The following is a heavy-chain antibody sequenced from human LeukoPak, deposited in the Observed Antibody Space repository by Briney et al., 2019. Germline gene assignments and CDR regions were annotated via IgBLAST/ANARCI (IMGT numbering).Heavy chain of an antibody. D-gene: IGHD3/OR15-3a*01. J-gene: IGHJ6*02. V-gene: IGHV4-59*08. CDR3: ARHGTNGMDV. CDR2: IYYSGST. Sequence: SETLSLTCTASGGSISSYYWSWIRQPPGKGLEWIGYIYYSGSTNYNPSLKSRVTISVDTSKNQFSLKLSSVTAADTAVYYCARHGTNGMDVWGQGTTVTVSS. CDR1: GGSISSYY.